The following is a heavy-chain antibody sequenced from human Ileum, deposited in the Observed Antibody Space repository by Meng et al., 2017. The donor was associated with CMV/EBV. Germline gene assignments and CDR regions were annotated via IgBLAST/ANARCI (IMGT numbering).Heavy chain of an antibody. Sequence: QLHLQEPGRGPVNPSETLSLSCTVSGDSIRRSSHHWGWIRQPPGKGLEWIASLSYTGNIDYDPSLQSRVTMSVDTPKNQFSLKMNFVAAADTAIYYCAKGTGVTDPFDYWGQGTLVTVSS. V-gene: IGHV4-39*07. CDR2: LSYTGNI. D-gene: IGHD1-14*01. CDR1: GDSIRRSSHH. CDR3: AKGTGVTDPFDY. J-gene: IGHJ4*02.